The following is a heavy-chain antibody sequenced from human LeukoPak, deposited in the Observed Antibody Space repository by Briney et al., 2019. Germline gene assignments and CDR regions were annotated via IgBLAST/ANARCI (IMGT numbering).Heavy chain of an antibody. CDR3: ARHQGSSWHLNY. Sequence: SETLSLTCTVSGGSISCFYWSWLRPPPGKGLGWIGYISYSGSTNTNPPLTRRLTISLATPTTQCSLKLSSVTAPDTAVYYCARHQGSSWHLNYSGQGTLVTVSS. CDR2: ISYSGST. J-gene: IGHJ4*02. D-gene: IGHD6-13*01. V-gene: IGHV4-59*08. CDR1: GGSISCFY.